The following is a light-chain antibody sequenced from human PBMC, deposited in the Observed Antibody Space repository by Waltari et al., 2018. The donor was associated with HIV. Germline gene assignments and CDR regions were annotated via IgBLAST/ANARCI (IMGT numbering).Light chain of an antibody. CDR2: EVS. CDR3: MQSLQLPRT. J-gene: IGKJ1*01. Sequence: DIVMTQSPLSLSVTPGQPASISCKSSQSLLQSDGRTYLVWYLQKPGQPPQLLIHEVSDRFSGVPDRFSGSGSGTDFTLKISRVEAEDVGVYYCMQSLQLPRTFGQGTKVEIK. V-gene: IGKV2D-29*01. CDR1: QSLLQSDGRTY.